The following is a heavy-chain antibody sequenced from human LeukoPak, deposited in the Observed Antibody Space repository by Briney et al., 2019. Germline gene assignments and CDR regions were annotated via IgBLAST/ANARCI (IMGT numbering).Heavy chain of an antibody. Sequence: SETLSLTCTVSGGSISSYYWSWIRQPAGKGLEWIGRIYTSGSTNYNPSLKSRATMSVDTSKNQFSLKLSSVTAADTAVYYCARVLPPEGATTYAFDIWGQGTMVTVSS. D-gene: IGHD1-26*01. CDR1: GGSISSYY. CDR3: ARVLPPEGATTYAFDI. CDR2: IYTSGST. V-gene: IGHV4-4*07. J-gene: IGHJ3*02.